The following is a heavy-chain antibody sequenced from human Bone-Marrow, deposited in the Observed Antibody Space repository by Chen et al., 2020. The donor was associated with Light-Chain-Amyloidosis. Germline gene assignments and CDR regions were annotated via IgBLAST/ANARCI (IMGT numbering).Heavy chain of an antibody. Sequence: QLQLQQWGAGLLKPSETLSLTCAVYGGSFSGYYWSWIRQPPGKGLEWIGEINHSGSTNYNPSLKSRLTISVDTSKKQLSLKLSSVTAADTAVYYCARGRGGGWGSYYDWGQGTLVTVSS. J-gene: IGHJ4*02. CDR3: ARGRGGGWGSYYD. D-gene: IGHD1-26*01. CDR1: GGSFSGYY. CDR2: INHSGST. V-gene: IGHV4-34*01.